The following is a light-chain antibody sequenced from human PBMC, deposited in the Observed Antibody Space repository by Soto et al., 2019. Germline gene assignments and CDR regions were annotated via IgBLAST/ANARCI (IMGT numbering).Light chain of an antibody. J-gene: IGLJ2*01. CDR3: PTWGTEIRV. Sequence: QPVLTQSPSASASLGASVKLTCTLSSGHSSYTIAWHQQKPEKGPRFLMKVLSDGSHSKGDGIADGLSGSSSGADRYLTVSGLQYEDEADYSCPTWGTEIRVFGGGTKLTVL. CDR1: SGHSSYT. V-gene: IGLV4-69*01. CDR2: VLSDGSH.